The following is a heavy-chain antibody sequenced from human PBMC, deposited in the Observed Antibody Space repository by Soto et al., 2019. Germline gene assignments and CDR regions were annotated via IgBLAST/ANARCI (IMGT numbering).Heavy chain of an antibody. CDR3: ASAFSALGASYYYGMDV. V-gene: IGHV1-69*06. J-gene: IGHJ6*02. D-gene: IGHD1-26*01. Sequence: SVKVSCKASGGTFSSYAISWVRQAPGQGLEWMGGIIPIFGTANYAQKFQGRVTITADKSTSTAYMELSSLRSEDTAVYYCASAFSALGASYYYGMDVWGQGXTVTVPS. CDR1: GGTFSSYA. CDR2: IIPIFGTA.